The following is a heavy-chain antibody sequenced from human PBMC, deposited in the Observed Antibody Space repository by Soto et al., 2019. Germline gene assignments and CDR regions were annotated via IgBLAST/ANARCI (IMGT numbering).Heavy chain of an antibody. V-gene: IGHV5-10-1*01. CDR2: IDPSDSYT. J-gene: IGHJ6*02. CDR1: GYSFTSYW. Sequence: GESLKISCKGSGYSFTSYWISWVRQMPGKGLEWMGRIDPSDSYTNYSPSLQGHATISADKSISTAYLQWSSLKASDTAMYYCARRSSSWYDDYGMDVWGQGTTVTVSS. CDR3: ARRSSSWYDDYGMDV. D-gene: IGHD6-13*01.